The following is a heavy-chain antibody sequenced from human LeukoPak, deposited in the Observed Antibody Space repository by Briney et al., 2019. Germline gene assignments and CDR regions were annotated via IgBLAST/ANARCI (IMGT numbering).Heavy chain of an antibody. CDR1: GYTFTSYD. Sequence: VKLSFNASGYTFTSYDINWVRQATGQGLEWMGWMKPNSDNIGYGHKLQVRVTMTRNTPISTAYMALSSVRSEDTAVYYCARGDEWLVFDYWGQGTLVTVCS. CDR3: ARGDEWLVFDY. D-gene: IGHD6-19*01. CDR2: MKPNSDNI. V-gene: IGHV1-8*01. J-gene: IGHJ4*02.